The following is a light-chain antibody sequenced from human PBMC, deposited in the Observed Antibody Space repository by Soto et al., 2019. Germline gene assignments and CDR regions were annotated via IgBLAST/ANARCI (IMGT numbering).Light chain of an antibody. V-gene: IGKV3-11*01. J-gene: IGKJ5*01. CDR1: QSVSVY. CDR2: DAS. Sequence: EIVLTQSPATLSLSPGERATLSCTASQSVSVYLAWYQQKPGQAPRLLIYDASNRATGIPARFSGSGSGTDFTLTISSLEPEDFAVYYCQQRSNWPQITFGQGTRLEIK. CDR3: QQRSNWPQIT.